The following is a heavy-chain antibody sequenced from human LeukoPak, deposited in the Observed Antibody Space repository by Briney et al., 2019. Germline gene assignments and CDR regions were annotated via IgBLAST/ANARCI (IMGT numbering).Heavy chain of an antibody. V-gene: IGHV4-39*01. D-gene: IGHD6-6*01. CDR1: GGSISSSSYY. Sequence: PSETLSLTCTVSGGSISSSSYYWGGIRQPPGKGLEWIGSIYYSGSTYYNPSLKSRVTISVDTSKNQFSLKLSSVTAADTAVYYCARTYSSSSPYYFDYWGQGTLVTVSS. CDR2: IYYSGST. CDR3: ARTYSSSSPYYFDY. J-gene: IGHJ4*02.